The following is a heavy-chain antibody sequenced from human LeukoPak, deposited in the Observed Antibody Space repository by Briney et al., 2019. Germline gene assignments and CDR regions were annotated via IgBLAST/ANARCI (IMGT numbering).Heavy chain of an antibody. J-gene: IGHJ4*02. CDR2: IIPIFGTA. Sequence: SVKVSCKAAGGTFSSYAISWVRQAPGQGLEWMGGIIPIFGTANYAQKFQGRVTITADKSTSTAYMELSSLRSEDTAVYYCARELSGSSWFYFDYWGQGTLVTVSS. D-gene: IGHD6-13*01. V-gene: IGHV1-69*06. CDR1: GGTFSSYA. CDR3: ARELSGSSWFYFDY.